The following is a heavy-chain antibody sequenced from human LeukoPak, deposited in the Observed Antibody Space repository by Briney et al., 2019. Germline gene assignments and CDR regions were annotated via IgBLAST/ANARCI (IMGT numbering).Heavy chain of an antibody. J-gene: IGHJ6*03. CDR2: IKQDGSEK. CDR1: GFTFSSYA. Sequence: GGSLRLSCAAPGFTFSSYAMSWVRQAPGKGLEWVANIKQDGSEKYYVDSVKGRFTISRDNAKNSLFLQMNSLRAEDTAVYYCARVLRYCSGGNCYSGGLGYMDVWGKGTTVTISS. V-gene: IGHV3-7*03. CDR3: ARVLRYCSGGNCYSGGLGYMDV. D-gene: IGHD2-15*01.